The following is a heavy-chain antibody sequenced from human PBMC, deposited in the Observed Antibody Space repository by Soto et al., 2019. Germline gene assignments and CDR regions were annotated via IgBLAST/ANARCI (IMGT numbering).Heavy chain of an antibody. CDR2: IWDDGSGK. J-gene: IGHJ4*02. V-gene: IGHV3-33*01. CDR3: ARGDRPDFDY. D-gene: IGHD6-6*01. Sequence: GGSLRLSCAASGFTFSSYGMHWVRQAPGKVLEWVAVIWDDGSGKFYADSVKGRFTIFRDNSNNTLYLQMNSLRAEDTALYFCARGDRPDFDYWGQGTLVTVSS. CDR1: GFTFSSYG.